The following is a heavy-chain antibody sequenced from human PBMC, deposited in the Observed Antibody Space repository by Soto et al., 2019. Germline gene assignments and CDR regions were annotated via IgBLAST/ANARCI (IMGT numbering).Heavy chain of an antibody. CDR3: ARYTTTWYLDY. D-gene: IGHD6-13*01. CDR2: TYYRSKWYS. CDR1: GDSVSSSSAA. J-gene: IGHJ4*02. V-gene: IGHV6-1*01. Sequence: QLQQSGPGLVKPSQTLSLTCAISGDSVSSSSAAWNWIRQSPSGGLEWLGRTYYRSKWYSDYGVSVRGRISITPDTSKNPFSLQLDSVTPEDTAVYYCARYTTTWYLDYWGQGTLVTVSS.